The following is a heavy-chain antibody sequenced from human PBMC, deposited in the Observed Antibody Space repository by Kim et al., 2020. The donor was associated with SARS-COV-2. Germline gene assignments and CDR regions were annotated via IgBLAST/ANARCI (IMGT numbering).Heavy chain of an antibody. CDR3: ARQGGGYYYGSGTYFQH. D-gene: IGHD3-10*01. CDR2: IYYSGST. Sequence: SETLSLTCTVSGGSISSSSYYWGWIRQPPGKGLEWIGSIYYSGSTYYNPSLKSRVNISVDTSKNQFSLKLSSVTAADTAVYYCARQGGGYYYGSGTYFQHWGQGTLVNGSS. J-gene: IGHJ1*01. V-gene: IGHV4-39*01. CDR1: GGSISSSSYY.